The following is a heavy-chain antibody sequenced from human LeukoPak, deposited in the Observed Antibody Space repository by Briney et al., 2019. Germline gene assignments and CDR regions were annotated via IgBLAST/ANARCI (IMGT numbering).Heavy chain of an antibody. J-gene: IGHJ4*02. D-gene: IGHD3-22*01. Sequence: SVKVSYKASGGTFSSYAISWVRQAPEQGLEWMGGIIPIFGTANYAQKFQGRVTITADESTSTAYMELSSLRSEDTAVYYCARDPPPYYYDSSGYYEDYWGQGTLVTVSS. V-gene: IGHV1-69*13. CDR2: IIPIFGTA. CDR3: ARDPPPYYYDSSGYYEDY. CDR1: GGTFSSYA.